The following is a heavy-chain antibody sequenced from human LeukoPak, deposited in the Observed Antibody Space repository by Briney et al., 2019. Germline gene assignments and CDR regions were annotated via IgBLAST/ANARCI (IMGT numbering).Heavy chain of an antibody. CDR1: GFTFSSYE. CDR3: ARDSSGWPFDY. D-gene: IGHD6-19*01. CDR2: ISSSGSTI. J-gene: IGHJ4*02. V-gene: IGHV3-48*03. Sequence: GGSLRLSCAASGFTFSSYEMNWVRQPQGKGLGWVSYISSSGSTIYYADSVKGRFTISRDNAKNSLYLQMNSLRAEDTAVYYCARDSSGWPFDYWGQGTLVTVSS.